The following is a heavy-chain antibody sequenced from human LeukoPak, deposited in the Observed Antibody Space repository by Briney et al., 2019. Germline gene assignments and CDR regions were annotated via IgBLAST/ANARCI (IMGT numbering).Heavy chain of an antibody. V-gene: IGHV3-23*01. CDR1: GFTFSSYA. Sequence: GGSLRLSCAASGFTFSSYAMSWVRQAPGKGLEWVSAISGSGGSTYYADSVKGRFTISRDNSKNTLYLQMNSLRAEDTAVYYCAKDNAKGYSYGYVDYWGQGTLVTVSS. CDR3: AKDNAKGYSYGYVDY. D-gene: IGHD5-18*01. J-gene: IGHJ4*02. CDR2: ISGSGGST.